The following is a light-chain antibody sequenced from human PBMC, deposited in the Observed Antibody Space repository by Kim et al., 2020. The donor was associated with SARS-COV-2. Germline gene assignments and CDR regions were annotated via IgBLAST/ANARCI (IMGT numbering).Light chain of an antibody. Sequence: GQSIIISCTGSNSDIGAYNYVSWYQQYPGKAPKLMIYDVTNRPSGVSNRFSGSKSGNTDSLTISGLQAEDEAVYYCSSYTSSNTRLFGGGTQLTVL. V-gene: IGLV2-14*03. J-gene: IGLJ2*01. CDR2: DVT. CDR1: NSDIGAYNY. CDR3: SSYTSSNTRL.